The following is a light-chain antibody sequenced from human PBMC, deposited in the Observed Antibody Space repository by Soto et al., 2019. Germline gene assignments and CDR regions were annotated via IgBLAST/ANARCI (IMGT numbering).Light chain of an antibody. CDR1: SSDVGSYNL. CDR3: CSYAGSSTFRV. V-gene: IGLV2-23*01. Sequence: QSVLTQPRSVSGSPGQSVTISCTGTSSDVGSYNLVSWYQQHPGKAPKLMIYEGSKRPSGVSNRFSGSKSGNTASLTISGLQAEDEADYYCCSYAGSSTFRVFGGGTKLTVL. J-gene: IGLJ2*01. CDR2: EGS.